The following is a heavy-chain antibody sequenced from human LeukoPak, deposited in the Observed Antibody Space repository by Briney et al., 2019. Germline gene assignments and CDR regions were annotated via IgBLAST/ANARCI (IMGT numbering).Heavy chain of an antibody. D-gene: IGHD6-19*01. CDR1: GNTITSYA. V-gene: IGHV7-4-1*02. Sequence: GASGKVSCKASGNTITSYAMTRVRQASGQGLEWMGRINTYTGNPMYAQDFTGRFVFSLDTSVNTAYLQISRLKAEDTAVYYWARGGRQWQDYWGQGTLVTVSS. CDR2: INTYTGNP. CDR3: ARGGRQWQDY. J-gene: IGHJ4*02.